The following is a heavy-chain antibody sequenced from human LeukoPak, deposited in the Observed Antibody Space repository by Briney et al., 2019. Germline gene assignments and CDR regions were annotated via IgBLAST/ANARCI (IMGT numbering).Heavy chain of an antibody. CDR1: GFTFSSYG. D-gene: IGHD1-26*01. Sequence: GGSLRLSCAASGFTFSSYGIHWVRQAPGKGLEWVAVISCDGSTIYYADSVKGRYTISRDNSKDTLYLQMNSLRADDTAVYYCAKGVGSTVSYFDYWGQGTLVTVSS. CDR3: AKGVGSTVSYFDY. J-gene: IGHJ4*02. V-gene: IGHV3-30*18. CDR2: ISCDGSTI.